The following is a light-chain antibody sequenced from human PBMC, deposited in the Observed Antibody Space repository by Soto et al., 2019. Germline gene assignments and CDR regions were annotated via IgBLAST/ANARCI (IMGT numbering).Light chain of an antibody. CDR1: TGAVTSGYY. V-gene: IGLV7-43*01. J-gene: IGLJ2*01. CDR2: NTS. CDR3: LLYYGGAQV. Sequence: VVTQEPSLTVSPGGTVTLTCASSTGAVTSGYYPNWFQQKPGQAPRALIYNTSNKHSWTPARFSGSLLGGKAALTLSGVQPEDEAEYYCLLYYGGAQVFGGGTKLTVL.